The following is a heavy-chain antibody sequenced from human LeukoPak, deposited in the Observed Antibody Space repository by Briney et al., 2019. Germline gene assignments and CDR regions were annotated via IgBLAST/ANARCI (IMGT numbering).Heavy chain of an antibody. CDR3: AKELRPNDN. CDR2: ISISGDT. Sequence: PGGSLRLSCAASGLTLSRCAMSWVRQAPGKGLEWVSSISISGDTYYADSVKGRFTLSRDNSMDTLYLQMSSLRVEDTAVYYCAKELRPNDNWGQGTMVTVSS. CDR1: GLTLSRCA. V-gene: IGHV3-23*01. J-gene: IGHJ3*02. D-gene: IGHD2-15*01.